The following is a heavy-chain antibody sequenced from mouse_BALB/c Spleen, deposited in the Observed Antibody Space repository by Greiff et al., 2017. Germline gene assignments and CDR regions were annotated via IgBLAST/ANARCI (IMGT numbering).Heavy chain of an antibody. CDR1: GYTFTDYA. D-gene: IGHD1-1*01. CDR3: ARGGVEKDYFDY. J-gene: IGHJ2*01. V-gene: IGHV1-67*01. Sequence: QVQLKQSGPELVRPGVSVKISCKGSGYTFTDYAMHWVKQSHAKSLEWIGVISTYYGNTNYNQKFKGKATMTVDKSSSTAYMELARVTSEDSAIYYCARGGVEKDYFDYWGQGTTLTVSS. CDR2: ISTYYGNT.